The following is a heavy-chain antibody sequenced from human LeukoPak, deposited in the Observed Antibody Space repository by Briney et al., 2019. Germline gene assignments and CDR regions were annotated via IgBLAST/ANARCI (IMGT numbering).Heavy chain of an antibody. CDR1: GFTFSNYW. V-gene: IGHV3-7*01. CDR2: IKQDGSEK. Sequence: GGSLRLSCAASGFTFSNYWMSWVRQAPGKGLGWVANIKQDGSEKYYVDSVKGRFTISRDNAKNSLYLQMNSLRADDTAVYYCARVRGSWCLDCWGQGTLVTVSS. J-gene: IGHJ4*02. D-gene: IGHD6-13*01. CDR3: ARVRGSWCLDC.